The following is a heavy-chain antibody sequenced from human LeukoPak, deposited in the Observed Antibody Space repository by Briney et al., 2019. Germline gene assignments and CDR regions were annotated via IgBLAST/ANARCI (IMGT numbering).Heavy chain of an antibody. CDR3: ARDLGYDSSGYYIYGFDI. CDR2: ISSSSSYI. J-gene: IGHJ3*02. Sequence: GGSLRLSCAASGFTFSSYSMNWVRRAPGKGLEWVSSISSSSSYIYYADSVKGRFTISRDNAKNSLYLQMNSLRAEDTAVYYCARDLGYDSSGYYIYGFDIWGQGTMVTVSS. D-gene: IGHD3-22*01. CDR1: GFTFSSYS. V-gene: IGHV3-21*01.